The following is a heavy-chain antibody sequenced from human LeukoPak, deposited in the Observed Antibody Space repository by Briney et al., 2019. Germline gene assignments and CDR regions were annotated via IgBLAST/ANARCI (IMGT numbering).Heavy chain of an antibody. D-gene: IGHD6-13*01. CDR2: IRYDGSNK. J-gene: IGHJ1*01. CDR1: GFTFSSYS. V-gene: IGHV3-30*02. CDR3: AKIPPPFIAAAGTFQH. Sequence: GGSLRLSCAASGFTFSSYSMNWVRQAPGKGLEWVAFIRYDGSNKYYADSVKGRFTISRDNSKNTLYLQMNSLRAEDTAVYYCAKIPPPFIAAAGTFQHWGQGTLVTVSS.